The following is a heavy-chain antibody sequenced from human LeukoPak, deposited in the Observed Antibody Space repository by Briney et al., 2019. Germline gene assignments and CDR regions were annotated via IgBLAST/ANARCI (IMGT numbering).Heavy chain of an antibody. CDR1: GGSISSGSYY. J-gene: IGHJ6*03. D-gene: IGHD1-26*01. CDR3: ARDLSLTVGANDYYYYMDV. CDR2: IYTSGST. V-gene: IGHV4-61*02. Sequence: SETLSLTCTVSGGSISSGSYYWSWIRQPAGKGLEWVGRIYTSGSTNYNPSLKSRVTISVDTSSNQFSLKLSSVTAADTAVYYCARDLSLTVGANDYYYYMDVWGKGTTVTVSS.